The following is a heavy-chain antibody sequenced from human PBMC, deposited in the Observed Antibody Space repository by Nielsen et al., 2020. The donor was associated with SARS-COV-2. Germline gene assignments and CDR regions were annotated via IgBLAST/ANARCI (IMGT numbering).Heavy chain of an antibody. D-gene: IGHD6-25*01. Sequence: GESLKISCAASGFMFSTYAMSWVRQAPGKGLEWVSGIIGSGGRTHYADSVEGRSTISRDNSKNTLYLQMNSLRAEDTAVYYCAKAFRSSDWVRAATDFWGQGTLVTVSS. CDR1: GFMFSTYA. V-gene: IGHV3-23*01. J-gene: IGHJ4*02. CDR3: AKAFRSSDWVRAATDF. CDR2: IIGSGGRT.